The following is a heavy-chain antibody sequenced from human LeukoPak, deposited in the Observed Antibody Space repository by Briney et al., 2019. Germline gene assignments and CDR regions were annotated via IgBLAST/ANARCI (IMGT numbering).Heavy chain of an antibody. CDR3: ARDLSVVVVPAASLDV. J-gene: IGHJ6*04. CDR1: GYTFTGYY. Sequence: ASVKVSCKASGYTFTGYYMHWVRQAPGQGLEWVGWINPNSGGTNYAQKFQGRVTMTRDTSISTAYMELSRLRSDDTAVYYCARDLSVVVVPAASLDVWGKGTTVTVSS. CDR2: INPNSGGT. D-gene: IGHD2-2*01. V-gene: IGHV1-2*02.